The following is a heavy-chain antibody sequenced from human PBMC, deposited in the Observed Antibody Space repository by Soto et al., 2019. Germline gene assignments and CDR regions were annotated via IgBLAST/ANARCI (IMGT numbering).Heavy chain of an antibody. CDR1: GFTFSSYG. D-gene: IGHD4-17*01. CDR3: AKSRDYGDYGGAFDI. V-gene: IGHV3-30*18. Sequence: GGSLRLSCAASGFTFSSYGMHWVRQAPGKGLEWVAVISYDGSNKYYADSVKGRFTISRDNSKNTLYLQMNSLRAEDTAVYYCAKSRDYGDYGGAFDIWGQGTMVTVSS. J-gene: IGHJ3*02. CDR2: ISYDGSNK.